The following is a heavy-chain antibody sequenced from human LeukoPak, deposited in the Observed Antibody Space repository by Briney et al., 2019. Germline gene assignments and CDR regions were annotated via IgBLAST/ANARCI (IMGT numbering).Heavy chain of an antibody. CDR1: YDSISSYY. D-gene: IGHD3-10*01. Sequence: SETPSLSCTVSYDSISSYYWSWIRQPPGKGLEWIGYIYYSGSTNYNPSLKSRVTISVDTSKNQFSLKLSSVTAADTAVYYCASFWGPNYYGSGSYYLYWGQGTLVTVSS. CDR3: ASFWGPNYYGSGSYYLY. V-gene: IGHV4-59*01. CDR2: IYYSGST. J-gene: IGHJ4*02.